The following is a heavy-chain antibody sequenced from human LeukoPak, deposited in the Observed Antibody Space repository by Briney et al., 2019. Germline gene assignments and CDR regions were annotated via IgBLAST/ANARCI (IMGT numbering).Heavy chain of an antibody. CDR1: GFTFSTYF. Sequence: PGRSLRLSCADSGFTFSTYFMHWVRQAPGKGLEWVAVIASDGSHTFYVESVKGRFTISRDNSKNTLYLQMNSLRAEDTAVYFCARERQDTIVHSGAFDIWGQGTIVTVSS. CDR2: IASDGSHT. J-gene: IGHJ3*02. V-gene: IGHV3-30-3*01. CDR3: ARERQDTIVHSGAFDI. D-gene: IGHD3-10*01.